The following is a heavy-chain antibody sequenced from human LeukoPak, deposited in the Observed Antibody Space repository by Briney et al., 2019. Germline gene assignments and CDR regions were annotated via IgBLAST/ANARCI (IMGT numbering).Heavy chain of an antibody. V-gene: IGHV3-23*01. CDR2: ISGSGGST. CDR3: AKALWFGEGDY. Sequence: GGSLRLSCAASGFTFSTYWMTWVRQAPGKGLEWVSAISGSGGSTYYADSVKGRFTISRDNSKNTLYLQMNSLRAEDTAVYYCAKALWFGEGDYWGQGTLVTVSS. D-gene: IGHD3-10*01. J-gene: IGHJ4*02. CDR1: GFTFSTYW.